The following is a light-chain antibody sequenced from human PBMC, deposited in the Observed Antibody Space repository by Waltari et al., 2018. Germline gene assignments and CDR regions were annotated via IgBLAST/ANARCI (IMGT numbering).Light chain of an antibody. V-gene: IGLV2-14*03. J-gene: IGLJ1*01. CDR1: SSDVGGYDY. Sequence: QSALTQPASVSGSPGQSITISCTGTSSDVGGYDYVSWYQHHPGHAPQLLIFDVSYRPSGVSHRFSGSKSGTTASLTISGLPAEDEADYSCSSYTSTSTLVFGSGTKVTVL. CDR2: DVS. CDR3: SSYTSTSTLV.